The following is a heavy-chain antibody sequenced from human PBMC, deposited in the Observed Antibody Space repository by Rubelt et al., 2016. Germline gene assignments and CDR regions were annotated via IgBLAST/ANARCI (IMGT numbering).Heavy chain of an antibody. CDR2: ISSNGGST. CDR3: ARFGVVPAAIARFRAEYFQH. Sequence: ISSNGGSTYYADSVKGRFTISRDNAKNSLYLQMNSLRAEDTAVYYCARFGVVPAAIARFRAEYFQHWGQGTLVTVSS. V-gene: IGHV3-64*04. D-gene: IGHD2-2*02. J-gene: IGHJ1*01.